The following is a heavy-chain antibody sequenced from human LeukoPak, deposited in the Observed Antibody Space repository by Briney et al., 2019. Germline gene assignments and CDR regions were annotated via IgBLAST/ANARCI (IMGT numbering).Heavy chain of an antibody. V-gene: IGHV3-23*01. J-gene: IGHJ4*02. CDR1: GFTFSSYA. CDR3: AKDPFIYCSGGSCYSDY. CDR2: ISGSGGST. Sequence: PAGSLRLSCAASGFTFSSYAMSWVRQAPGKGLEWVSAISGSGGSTYYADSVKGRFTISRDNSKNTLYLQMNSLRAEDTAVYYCAKDPFIYCSGGSCYSDYWGQGTLVTVSS. D-gene: IGHD2-15*01.